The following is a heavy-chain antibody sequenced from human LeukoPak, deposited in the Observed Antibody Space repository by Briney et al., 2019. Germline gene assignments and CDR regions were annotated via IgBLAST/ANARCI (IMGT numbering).Heavy chain of an antibody. J-gene: IGHJ6*02. D-gene: IGHD3-22*01. CDR3: AKDKRYYDSSGSPYYYYGMDV. CDR2: ISGSGGST. CDR1: GFTFSSYA. Sequence: GGSLRLSCAASGFTFSSYAMSWVRQAPGKGLEWVSAISGSGGSTYYADSVKGRFTISRDNSKNTLHPQMNSLRAEDTAVYYCAKDKRYYDSSGSPYYYYGMDVWGQGTTVTVSS. V-gene: IGHV3-23*01.